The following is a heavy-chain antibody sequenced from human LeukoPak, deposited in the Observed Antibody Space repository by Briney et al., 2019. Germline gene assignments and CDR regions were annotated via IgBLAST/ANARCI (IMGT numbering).Heavy chain of an antibody. Sequence: GGSLRLSCAASGFTFSSYWMSWVRQAPGKGLEWVANINQDGSVKQYVDSLKGRFTISRDNAKNSMYLQMNSLRAEDTAVYYCARTGYSSNSLDYWGQGTLVTVPS. CDR2: INQDGSVK. CDR3: ARTGYSSNSLDY. V-gene: IGHV3-7*03. CDR1: GFTFSSYW. J-gene: IGHJ4*02. D-gene: IGHD6-19*01.